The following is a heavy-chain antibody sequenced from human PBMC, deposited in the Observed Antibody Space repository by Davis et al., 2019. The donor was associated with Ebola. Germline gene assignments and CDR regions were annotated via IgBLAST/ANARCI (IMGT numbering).Heavy chain of an antibody. CDR3: TTTTVTVDY. V-gene: IGHV3-23*01. Sequence: GESLKISCAVSGFTLRSYVVSWVRQAPGAGLELVSSMSTSGSKTDYGDSVKGRFTISRDNSMNMLYLQMTSLKTEDTAVYYCTTTTVTVDYWGQGTLVTVSS. J-gene: IGHJ4*02. CDR2: MSTSGSKT. D-gene: IGHD4-17*01. CDR1: GFTLRSYV.